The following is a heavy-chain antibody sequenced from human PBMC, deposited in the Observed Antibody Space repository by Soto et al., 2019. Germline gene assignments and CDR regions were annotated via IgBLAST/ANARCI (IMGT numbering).Heavy chain of an antibody. V-gene: IGHV1-3*05. J-gene: IGHJ4*02. CDR3: ARGICWYVLDY. CDR1: GYTFTSYA. D-gene: IGHD3-10*02. Sequence: QVQLVQSGAEEKKPGASVKVSCKASGYTFTSYAMHWVRQAPGQRLEWMGWINAGNGNTKYSQKCQGRVTITRNTSASTVYMGLSSLRSEVTAVYYCARGICWYVLDYWGQGTLVTVSS. CDR2: INAGNGNT.